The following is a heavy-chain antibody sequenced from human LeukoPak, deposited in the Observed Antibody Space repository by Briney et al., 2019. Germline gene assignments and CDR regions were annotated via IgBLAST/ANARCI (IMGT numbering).Heavy chain of an antibody. D-gene: IGHD3-10*01. CDR2: IYYSGST. V-gene: IGHV4-59*01. J-gene: IGHJ5*02. CDR1: GGSISSYY. CDR3: ARAHLYYGSGSPWFDP. Sequence: PSETLSLTCTVSGGSISSYYWSWIRQPPGKGLEWIGYIYYSGSTNYNPSLKRRVTISVDTSKNQFSLKLSSVTAADTAVYYCARAHLYYGSGSPWFDPWGQGTLVTVSS.